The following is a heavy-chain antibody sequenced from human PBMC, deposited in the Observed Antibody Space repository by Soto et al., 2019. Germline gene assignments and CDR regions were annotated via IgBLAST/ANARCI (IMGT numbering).Heavy chain of an antibody. CDR1: GGPVSCDDLY. CDR3: ARRTPLYASESSRFDP. D-gene: IGHD3-10*01. V-gene: IGHV4-39*01. Sequence: PSETLSLTFVVWGGPVSCDDLYWSWIRHLPWKGLEWISNVYHTGTTYYNPSLKIRFTISVDTSKNQFPLRMSFVTAADTDVYYCARRTPLYASESSRFDPCGQGALVTVSS. CDR2: VYHTGTT. J-gene: IGHJ5*02.